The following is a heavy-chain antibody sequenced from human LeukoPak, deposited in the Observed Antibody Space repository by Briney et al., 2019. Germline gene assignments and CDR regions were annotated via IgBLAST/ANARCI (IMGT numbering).Heavy chain of an antibody. CDR3: AREGYCSGGSCYDPLGY. CDR2: IKQDGSEK. Sequence: GGSLRLSCAAFGFTFSSYWMSWVRQAPGKGLEWVANIKQDGSEKYYVDSVKGRFTISRDNAKNSLYLQMNSLRAEDTAVYYCAREGYCSGGSCYDPLGYWGQGTLVTVSS. D-gene: IGHD2-15*01. J-gene: IGHJ4*02. V-gene: IGHV3-7*01. CDR1: GFTFSSYW.